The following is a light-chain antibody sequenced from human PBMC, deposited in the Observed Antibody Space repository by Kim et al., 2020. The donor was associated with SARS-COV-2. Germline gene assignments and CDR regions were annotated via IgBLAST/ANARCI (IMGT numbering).Light chain of an antibody. Sequence: VSPGERAILSCRASQTVNSNLVWYQQRPGQAPRLLIYGASTRATGIPARFSGSGAGTEFTLTISSLQSEDFVIYYCQQYESWPRTFGQGTKVDIK. CDR2: GAS. CDR3: QQYESWPRT. CDR1: QTVNSN. J-gene: IGKJ1*01. V-gene: IGKV3-15*01.